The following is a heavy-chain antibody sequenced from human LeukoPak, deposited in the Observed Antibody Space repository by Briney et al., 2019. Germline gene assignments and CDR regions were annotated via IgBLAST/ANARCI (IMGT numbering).Heavy chain of an antibody. V-gene: IGHV3-7*01. D-gene: IGHD4-17*01. J-gene: IGHJ4*02. CDR2: IKQDGGEK. CDR3: ARVGARQILEY. Sequence: GGSLRLSCAASGFTFSNYMMHWVRQAPGKGLEWVANIKQDGGEKYYLDSVKGRFTVSRDNAKNSLYLQMNSLRAEDTAVYYCARVGARQILEYWGQGTLVTVSS. CDR1: GFTFSNYM.